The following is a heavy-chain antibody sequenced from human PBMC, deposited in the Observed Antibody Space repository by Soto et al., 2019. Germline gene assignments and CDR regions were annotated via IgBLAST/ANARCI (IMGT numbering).Heavy chain of an antibody. J-gene: IGHJ4*02. Sequence: GGSLRLSCEASGFTFSNYDMNWVRQAPGKGLEWVSYISGSGRTIYYADSVRGRFTISRDSAKKSLFLQMNSLRAEDTALYYCARGDDNSGYYYAFDSWGQGTPVTVSS. V-gene: IGHV3-48*03. CDR3: ARGDDNSGYYYAFDS. CDR2: ISGSGRTI. CDR1: GFTFSNYD. D-gene: IGHD3-22*01.